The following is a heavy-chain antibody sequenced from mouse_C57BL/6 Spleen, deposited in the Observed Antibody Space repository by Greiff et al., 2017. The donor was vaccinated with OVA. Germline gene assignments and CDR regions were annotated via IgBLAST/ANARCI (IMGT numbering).Heavy chain of an antibody. J-gene: IGHJ1*03. D-gene: IGHD1-1*01. V-gene: IGHV1-15*01. Sequence: QVQLQQSGAELVRPGASVTLSCKASGYTFTDYEMHWVKQTPVHGLEWIGAIDPETGGTAYNQKFKGKAILTADKSSSTAYMELRSLTSEDSAVDYCTRGYYSRGYFDVWGTGTTVTVSS. CDR3: TRGYYSRGYFDV. CDR2: IDPETGGT. CDR1: GYTFTDYE.